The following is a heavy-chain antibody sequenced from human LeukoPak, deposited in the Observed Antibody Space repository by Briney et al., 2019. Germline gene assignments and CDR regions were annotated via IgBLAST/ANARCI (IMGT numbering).Heavy chain of an antibody. J-gene: IGHJ4*02. CDR3: AKGGVGSIAAAAAPFDY. CDR1: GFTFSSYA. CDR2: ISGSGGST. Sequence: PGGSLRLSCAASGFTFSSYAMSWVRQAPGKGLEWVSAISGSGGSTYYADSVKGRFTISRDNSKNTLYLQMNSLRAEDTAVYYCAKGGVGSIAAAAAPFDYWAREPWSPSPQ. V-gene: IGHV3-23*01. D-gene: IGHD6-13*01.